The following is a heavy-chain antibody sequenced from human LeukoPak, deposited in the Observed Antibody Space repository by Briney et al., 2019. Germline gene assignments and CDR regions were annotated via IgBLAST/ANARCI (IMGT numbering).Heavy chain of an antibody. CDR3: ARGDSSSWYGRDY. V-gene: IGHV3-48*03. CDR2: ISSSSSTI. J-gene: IGHJ4*02. D-gene: IGHD6-13*01. Sequence: GGSLRLSCAASGFTFSSYEMNWVRQAPGKGLEWVSYISSSSSTIYYADSVKGRFTISRDNAKNSLYLQMNSLRAEDTAVYYCARGDSSSWYGRDYWGQGTLVTVSS. CDR1: GFTFSSYE.